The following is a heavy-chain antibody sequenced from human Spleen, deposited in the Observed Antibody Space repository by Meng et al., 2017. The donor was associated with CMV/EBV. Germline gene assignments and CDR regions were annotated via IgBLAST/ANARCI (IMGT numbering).Heavy chain of an antibody. Sequence: LTCAVSGGSISSSDWWSWVSQPPGKGLEWIGEIYHSGSTNYNPSLKSRVTISVDKSKSQFSLRLNSVTAADTAVYYCARDLDNDCFDAWGREPWSPSPQ. CDR3: ARDLDNDCFDA. CDR1: GGSISSSDW. V-gene: IGHV4-4*02. D-gene: IGHD2-2*03. J-gene: IGHJ5*02. CDR2: IYHSGST.